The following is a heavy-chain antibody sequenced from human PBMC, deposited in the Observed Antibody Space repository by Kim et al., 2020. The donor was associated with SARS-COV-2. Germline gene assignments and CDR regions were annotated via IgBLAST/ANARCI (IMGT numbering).Heavy chain of an antibody. J-gene: IGHJ4*02. V-gene: IGHV3-23*01. CDR3: AKGERVWLRSGYYRV. Sequence: GGSLRLSCAASGFTFSSYAMSWVRQAPGKGLEWVSAISGSGGSTYYADSVKGRFTISRDNSKNTLYLQMNSLRAEDTAVYYCAKGERVWLRSGYYRVWGQGTLVTVSS. D-gene: IGHD3-22*01. CDR2: ISGSGGST. CDR1: GFTFSSYA.